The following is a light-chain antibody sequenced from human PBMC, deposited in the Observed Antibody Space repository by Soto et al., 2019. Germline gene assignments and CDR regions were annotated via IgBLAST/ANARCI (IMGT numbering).Light chain of an antibody. V-gene: IGLV1-44*01. Sequence: QSALTQPPSASGTPGQRVTISCSGSSSNIGNNTVNWYQQLPGTAPKLLIYSNNQRPSGVPDRFSGSKSGTSASLALSGLQSEDEADYYCAAWDDGLSGSDVFGTGTKVTVL. J-gene: IGLJ1*01. CDR2: SNN. CDR3: AAWDDGLSGSDV. CDR1: SSNIGNNT.